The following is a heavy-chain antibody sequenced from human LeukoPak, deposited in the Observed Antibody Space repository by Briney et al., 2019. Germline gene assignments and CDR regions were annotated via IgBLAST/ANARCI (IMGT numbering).Heavy chain of an antibody. Sequence: ASVKVSRKASGYTFTSYAMHWVRQAPGQRLEWMGWINAGNGNTKYSQKFQGRVTITRDTSASTAYMELSSLRSEDTAVYYCARSGYQLLTRLFDYWGQGTLVTVSS. D-gene: IGHD2-2*01. CDR1: GYTFTSYA. V-gene: IGHV1-3*01. CDR2: INAGNGNT. J-gene: IGHJ4*02. CDR3: ARSGYQLLTRLFDY.